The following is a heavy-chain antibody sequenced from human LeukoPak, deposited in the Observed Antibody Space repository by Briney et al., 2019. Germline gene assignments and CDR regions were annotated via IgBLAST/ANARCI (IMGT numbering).Heavy chain of an antibody. CDR1: GGSISSGDYY. J-gene: IGHJ3*02. V-gene: IGHV4-30-4*01. CDR2: IYYSGST. CDR3: ATQGPDYYDSSGYLGAFDI. D-gene: IGHD3-22*01. Sequence: PSQTLSLTCTVSGGSISSGDYYWSWIRQPPGKGLEWIGYIYYSGSTYYNPSLKSRVTISVDTSKNLFSLKLSSVTAADTAVYYCATQGPDYYDSSGYLGAFDIWGQGTMVTVSS.